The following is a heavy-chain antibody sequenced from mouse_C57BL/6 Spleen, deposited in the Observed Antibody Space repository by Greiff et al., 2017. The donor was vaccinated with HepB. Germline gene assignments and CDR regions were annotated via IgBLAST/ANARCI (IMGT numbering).Heavy chain of an antibody. J-gene: IGHJ1*03. V-gene: IGHV5-4*01. CDR1: GFTFSSYA. Sequence: DVKLVESGGGLVKPGGSLKLSCAASGFTFSSYAMSWVRQTPEKRLEWVATISDGGSYTYYPDNVKGRFTISIDNAKNNRYLQMSHLKSEDTAMYYCARDPVTGTDWYFDVWGTGTTVTVSS. CDR3: ARDPVTGTDWYFDV. CDR2: ISDGGSYT. D-gene: IGHD4-1*01.